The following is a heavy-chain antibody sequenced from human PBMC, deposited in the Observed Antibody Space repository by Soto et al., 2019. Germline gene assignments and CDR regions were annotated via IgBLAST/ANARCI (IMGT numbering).Heavy chain of an antibody. Sequence: SETLSLTCTVSGDSISSYSWSWIRQPPGKGLEWIGNIHYNGNTKYNPSLKSRVTMSVDTSKNQFSLKLISVTAADTAVYYCGREGNLGRWLQPLDYWGQGTLVTV. D-gene: IGHD5-12*01. CDR1: GDSISSYS. V-gene: IGHV4-59*01. CDR2: IHYNGNT. CDR3: GREGNLGRWLQPLDY. J-gene: IGHJ4*02.